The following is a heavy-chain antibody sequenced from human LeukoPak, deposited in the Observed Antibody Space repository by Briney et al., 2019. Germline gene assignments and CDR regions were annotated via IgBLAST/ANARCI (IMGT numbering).Heavy chain of an antibody. CDR1: GGSFSGYY. CDR3: ARDSLGENSSGSFYAFDI. Sequence: SETLSLTCAVYGGSFSGYYWSWIRQPPGKGLEWIGEINHSGSTNYNPSLKSRVTISVDTSKNQFSLKLSSVTAADTAVYYCARDSLGENSSGSFYAFDIWGQGTMVTVSS. D-gene: IGHD6-19*01. V-gene: IGHV4-34*01. J-gene: IGHJ3*02. CDR2: INHSGST.